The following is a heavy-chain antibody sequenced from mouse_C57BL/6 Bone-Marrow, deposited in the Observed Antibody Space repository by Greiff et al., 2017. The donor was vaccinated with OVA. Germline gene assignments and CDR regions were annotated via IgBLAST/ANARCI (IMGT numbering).Heavy chain of an antibody. CDR3: TTSPLYYYGSSYWYFDV. CDR2: IDPEDGDT. Sequence: VQLKQSGAELVRPGASVKLSCTASGFNIKDYYMHWVKQRPEQGLEWIGRIDPEDGDTEYAPKFQGKATMTADTSSNTAYLQLSSLTSEDTAVYYCTTSPLYYYGSSYWYFDVWGTGTTVTVSS. J-gene: IGHJ1*03. D-gene: IGHD1-1*01. CDR1: GFNIKDYY. V-gene: IGHV14-1*01.